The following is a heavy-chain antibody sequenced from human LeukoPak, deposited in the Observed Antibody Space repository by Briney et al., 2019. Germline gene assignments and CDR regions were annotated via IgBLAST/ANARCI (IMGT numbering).Heavy chain of an antibody. V-gene: IGHV3-48*04. D-gene: IGHD3-22*01. Sequence: GGSLRLSWAASGFTFSSYSMNCVRQAPWRGLGWVSYISSSSSTIYYAGPVRGRFTISRENAKNSLYLPVNSLRAEDTAVYYSARASYDSGSYYLGAGARADYWGQGTLVTVSS. CDR3: ARASYDSGSYYLGAGARADY. CDR2: ISSSSSTI. J-gene: IGHJ4*02. CDR1: GFTFSSYS.